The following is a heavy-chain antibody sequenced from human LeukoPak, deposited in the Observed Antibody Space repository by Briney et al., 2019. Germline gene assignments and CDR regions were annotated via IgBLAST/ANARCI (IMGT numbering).Heavy chain of an antibody. CDR1: GYTFTGYY. CDR3: ARDTYDIGASDY. V-gene: IGHV1-2*02. D-gene: IGHD3-22*01. CDR2: INPNSGGT. Sequence: ASVKVSCKAPGYTFTGYYMHWVRQAPGQGLEWMGWINPNSGGTNYAQKFQGRVTMTRDTSISTAYMELSRLRSDDTAVYYCARDTYDIGASDYWGQGTLVTVSS. J-gene: IGHJ4*02.